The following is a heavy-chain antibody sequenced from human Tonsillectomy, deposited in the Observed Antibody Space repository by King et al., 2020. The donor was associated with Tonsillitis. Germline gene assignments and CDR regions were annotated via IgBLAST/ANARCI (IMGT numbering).Heavy chain of an antibody. D-gene: IGHD3-9*01. CDR1: GFTFSRYW. CDR3: ARVGLRHFDWNDY. J-gene: IGHJ4*02. CDR2: IKEDGSDK. Sequence: VQLVESRGGLVQPGGSLRLACVGSGFTFSRYWMSWVRQAPGKGLEWVANIKEDGSDKYYVDSVKGRFTISRDNAKNSLYLQMNSLRGEDTAVYYCARVGLRHFDWNDYWGQGTLVTVSS. V-gene: IGHV3-7*01.